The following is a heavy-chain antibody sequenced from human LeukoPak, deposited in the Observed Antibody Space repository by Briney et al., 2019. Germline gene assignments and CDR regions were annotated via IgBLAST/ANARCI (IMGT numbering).Heavy chain of an antibody. CDR2: ISGPGRST. V-gene: IGHV3-23*01. CDR1: GFTVSSYG. CDR3: AELGITMIGGV. J-gene: IGHJ6*04. Sequence: GGSLTLSCAASGFTVSSYGMSWVRQAPGKGLEWVSHISGPGRSTYYADSVKGRFTISRDNSKNTLYLQMNSLRAEDTAVYYCAELGITMIGGVWGKGTTVTISS. D-gene: IGHD3-10*02.